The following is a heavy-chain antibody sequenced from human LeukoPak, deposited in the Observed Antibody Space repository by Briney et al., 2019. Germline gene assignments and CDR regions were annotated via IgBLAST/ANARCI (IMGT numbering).Heavy chain of an antibody. J-gene: IGHJ4*02. Sequence: GASVKVSCKASGYTFTSYDINWVRQAPGQGLEWMGWMNPNSGNTGYAQKFQGRVTMTRNTSISTAYMELSSLRSEDTAVYYCARAVAGPTQFDYWGQGTLVTVSS. CDR2: MNPNSGNT. V-gene: IGHV1-8*01. CDR1: GYTFTSYD. D-gene: IGHD6-19*01. CDR3: ARAVAGPTQFDY.